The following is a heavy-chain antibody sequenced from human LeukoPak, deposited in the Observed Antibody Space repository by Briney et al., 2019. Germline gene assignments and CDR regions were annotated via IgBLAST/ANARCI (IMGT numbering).Heavy chain of an antibody. CDR1: GGSISSYY. J-gene: IGHJ5*02. V-gene: IGHV4-59*12. CDR2: IYYSGST. CDR3: ARDKTSGWEYNWFDP. Sequence: SETLSLTCTVSGGSISSYYWSWIRQPPGKGLEWIGYIYYSGSTNYNPSLKSRVTISVDTSKNQFSLKLSSVTAADTAVYYCARDKTSGWEYNWFDPWGQGTLVTVSS. D-gene: IGHD6-19*01.